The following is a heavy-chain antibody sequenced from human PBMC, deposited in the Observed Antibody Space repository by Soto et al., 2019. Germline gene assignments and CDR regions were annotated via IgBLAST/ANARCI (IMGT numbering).Heavy chain of an antibody. Sequence: SETLSLTCTVSGGSISSGDYYWSWIRQPPGKGLEWIGYIYYSGSTYYNPSLKSRVTISVDTSKNQFSLKLSSVTAADTAVYYCARENYEEYYFDYWGQGTLVTVS. CDR2: IYYSGST. CDR3: ARENYEEYYFDY. CDR1: GGSISSGDYY. D-gene: IGHD1-7*01. V-gene: IGHV4-30-4*01. J-gene: IGHJ4*02.